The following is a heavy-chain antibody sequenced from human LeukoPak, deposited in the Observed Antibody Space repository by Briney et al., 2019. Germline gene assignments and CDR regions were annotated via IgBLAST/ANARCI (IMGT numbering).Heavy chain of an antibody. D-gene: IGHD5-12*01. J-gene: IGHJ4*02. CDR3: ATGGSGYDYPRFDY. CDR2: IYSGGST. V-gene: IGHV3-66*01. Sequence: SGGSLRLSRAASGFTVSSNYMSWVRQAPGKGLEWVSVIYSGGSTYYADSVKGRFTISRDNSKNTLYLQMNSLRAEDTAVYYCATGGSGYDYPRFDYWGQGTLVTVSS. CDR1: GFTVSSNY.